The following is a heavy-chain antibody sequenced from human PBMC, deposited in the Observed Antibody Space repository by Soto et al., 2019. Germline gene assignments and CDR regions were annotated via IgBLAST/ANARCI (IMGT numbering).Heavy chain of an antibody. J-gene: IGHJ6*03. Sequence: SETLSLTCTVSGGSISSYYWSWIRQPPGKGLEWIGYIYYSGSTNYNPSLKSRVTISVDTSKNQFSLKLSSVTAADTAVYYCAGSSYSSSWYAGAARYYYYYYMDVWGKGTTVTVSS. CDR1: GGSISSYY. V-gene: IGHV4-59*01. D-gene: IGHD6-13*01. CDR2: IYYSGST. CDR3: AGSSYSSSWYAGAARYYYYYYMDV.